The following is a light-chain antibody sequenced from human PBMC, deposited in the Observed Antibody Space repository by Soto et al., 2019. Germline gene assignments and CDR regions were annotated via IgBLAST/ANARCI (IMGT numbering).Light chain of an antibody. CDR3: QQRSSWPIT. V-gene: IGKV3-11*01. CDR2: GAS. Sequence: EIVLTQSPGTLSLSPGESATLSCRASQSVDSYLVWYQQKPGQAPRLLIFGASSRATGIPARFSGSGSGTDFTLTINSLEHEDFAVYYCQQRSSWPITFGQGTRLEI. J-gene: IGKJ5*01. CDR1: QSVDSY.